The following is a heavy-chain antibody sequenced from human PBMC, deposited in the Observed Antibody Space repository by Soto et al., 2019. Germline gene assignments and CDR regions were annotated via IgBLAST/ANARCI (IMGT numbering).Heavy chain of an antibody. J-gene: IGHJ4*02. CDR2: ISTTSGAI. CDR3: ARDRLSMVGGITYFFDY. CDR1: GFTFSSYE. V-gene: IGHV3-48*03. D-gene: IGHD3-10*01. Sequence: GGSLRISCEVSGFTFSSYEMNWVRQAPGKGLEWISYISTTSGAIFYADSVKGRFTISRDNSKNSLYLQMNSLRAEDTAVYYCARDRLSMVGGITYFFDYWGQGTPVTVSS.